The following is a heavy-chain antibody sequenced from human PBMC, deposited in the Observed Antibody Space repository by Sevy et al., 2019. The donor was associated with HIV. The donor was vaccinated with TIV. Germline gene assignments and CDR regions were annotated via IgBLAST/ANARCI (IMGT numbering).Heavy chain of an antibody. J-gene: IGHJ1*01. Sequence: GGSLRLSCAASGFTFSSYAMSWVRQAPGKGLEWVSAISGSGGSTYYADSVKGLFTISRDNSKNTLYLLMNGLRAEDTVLYYGAKAAEVGATKDFQHWGQGTLVTVSS. CDR1: GFTFSSYA. CDR3: AKAAEVGATKDFQH. V-gene: IGHV3-23*01. D-gene: IGHD1-26*01. CDR2: ISGSGGST.